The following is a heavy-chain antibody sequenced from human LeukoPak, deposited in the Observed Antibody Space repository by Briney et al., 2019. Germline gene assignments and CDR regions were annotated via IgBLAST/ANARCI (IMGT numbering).Heavy chain of an antibody. V-gene: IGHV3-74*01. J-gene: IGHJ5*02. CDR1: GFPFSGYW. CDR2: IDDDGAGT. D-gene: IGHD5-12*01. CDR3: ARSASGYDA. Sequence: GGSLRLSCAASGFPFSGYWMHWVRQAPGKGLVWVSRIDDDGAGTTYADSVKGRFTIPRDNAKNTLYLQMNSLRVEDTAVYYCARSASGYDAWGQGTLVTVSS.